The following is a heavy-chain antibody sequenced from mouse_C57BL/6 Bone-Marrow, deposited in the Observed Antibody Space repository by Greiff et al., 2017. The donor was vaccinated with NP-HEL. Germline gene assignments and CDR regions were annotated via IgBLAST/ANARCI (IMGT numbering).Heavy chain of an antibody. J-gene: IGHJ2*01. CDR2: ISSGGSYT. V-gene: IGHV5-6*01. CDR3: ARHPSPYGNYVGADFDY. Sequence: EVQVVESGGDLVKPGGSPKLSCAASGFTFSSYGMSWVRQTPDKRLEWVATISSGGSYTYYPDSVKGRFTISRDNAKNPLYLQMSSLKSEDTAMYYCARHPSPYGNYVGADFDYWGQGTTLTVSS. CDR1: GFTFSSYG. D-gene: IGHD2-10*02.